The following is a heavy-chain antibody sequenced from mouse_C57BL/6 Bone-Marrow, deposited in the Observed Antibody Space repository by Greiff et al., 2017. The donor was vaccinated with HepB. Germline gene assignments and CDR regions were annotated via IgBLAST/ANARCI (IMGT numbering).Heavy chain of an antibody. CDR2: IDPSDSYT. J-gene: IGHJ2*01. V-gene: IGHV1-50*01. CDR1: GYTFTSYW. CDR3: AREGYGYDVNFDY. D-gene: IGHD2-2*01. Sequence: VQLQQPGAELVKPGASVKLSCKASGYTFTSYWMQWVNQRPGQGLEWIGEIDPSDSYTNYNQKFKGKATLTVDTSSSTAYMQLSSLTSEDSAVYYCAREGYGYDVNFDYWGQGTTLTVSS.